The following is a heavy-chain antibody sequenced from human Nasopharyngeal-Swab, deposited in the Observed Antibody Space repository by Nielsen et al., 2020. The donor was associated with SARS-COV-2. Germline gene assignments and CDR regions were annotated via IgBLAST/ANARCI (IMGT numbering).Heavy chain of an antibody. CDR1: GFTFSLYA. CDR3: VKHQGSSSDQ. Sequence: GESLKISCSASGFTFSLYAMHWVRQAPGKGLVWVSRVNQDGSRTDYADSVRGRFTISRDNAKNTLYLQMNSLRVEDTAVYYCVKHQGSSSDQWGQGTLVTVSS. J-gene: IGHJ4*02. CDR2: VNQDGSRT. V-gene: IGHV3-74*01.